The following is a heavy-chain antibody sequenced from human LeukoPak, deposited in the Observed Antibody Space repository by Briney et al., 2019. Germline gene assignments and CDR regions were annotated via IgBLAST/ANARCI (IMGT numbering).Heavy chain of an antibody. CDR1: GYTFTTYY. D-gene: IGHD3-22*01. CDR2: INPSGGSP. J-gene: IGHJ4*02. Sequence: ASLTVSCTASGYTFTTYYIHWVRQAPGQGLKWLGIINPSGGSPTYAQKFQGRVTMTGDTSTSTVYMELSSLRSDDTAVYYCARVGSVDTSGYYDYWGQGTLVTVSS. V-gene: IGHV1-46*01. CDR3: ARVGSVDTSGYYDY.